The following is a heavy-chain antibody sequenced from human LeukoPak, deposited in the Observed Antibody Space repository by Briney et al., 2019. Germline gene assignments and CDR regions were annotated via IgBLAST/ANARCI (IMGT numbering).Heavy chain of an antibody. CDR2: IYYSGST. Sequence: PSETLSLTCTVSSGSISSYYWSWIRQPPGKGLEWIGYIYYSGSTNYNPSLKSRVTILVDTSKNQFSLMLSSVTAADTAVYYCARGGYSNGFDYWGQGTLVTVSS. V-gene: IGHV4-59*01. CDR3: ARGGYSNGFDY. D-gene: IGHD5-18*01. CDR1: SGSISSYY. J-gene: IGHJ4*02.